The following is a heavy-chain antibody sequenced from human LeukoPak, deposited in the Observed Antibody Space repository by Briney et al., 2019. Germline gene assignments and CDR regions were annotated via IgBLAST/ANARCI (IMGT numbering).Heavy chain of an antibody. CDR1: GGTFSSYA. J-gene: IGHJ4*02. Sequence: SVKVSCKASGGTFSSYAISWVRQAPGQGLEWMGGIIPIFGTANYAQKFQGRVTITADESTSTAYMELSSLRSEDTAVYYCARSSLYSSSWYEAPSLGEDYWGQGTLVTVSS. V-gene: IGHV1-69*13. CDR3: ARSSLYSSSWYEAPSLGEDY. D-gene: IGHD6-13*01. CDR2: IIPIFGTA.